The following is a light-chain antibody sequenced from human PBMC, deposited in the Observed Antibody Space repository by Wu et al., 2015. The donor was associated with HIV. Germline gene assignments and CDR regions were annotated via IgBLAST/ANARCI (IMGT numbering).Light chain of an antibody. CDR3: QRYGSSSYT. V-gene: IGKV3-20*01. CDR1: QSVSTY. J-gene: IGKJ2*01. Sequence: EIVLTQSPETLSLSPGERATLSCRAGQSVSTYLAWYQQKLGQAPRLLIYGSSFRATGIPDRFSGSGSGTDFSLTISRLEPEDFAVYYCQRYGSSSYTFGQGTKLETK. CDR2: GSS.